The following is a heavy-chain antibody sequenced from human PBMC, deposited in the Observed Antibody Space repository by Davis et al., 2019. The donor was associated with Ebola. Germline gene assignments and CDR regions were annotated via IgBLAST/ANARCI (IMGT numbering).Heavy chain of an antibody. J-gene: IGHJ4*02. CDR1: GFTFSNSW. Sequence: GESLKISCAASGFTFSNSWMSWVRQGPGEGLVWVSHINRDGTTTNYADSVKGRFTISRDNAKNTLYLQMNSLRAEDTAVYYCARERWLRGYYFDYWGQGTLVTVSS. V-gene: IGHV3-74*01. CDR2: INRDGTTT. D-gene: IGHD5-12*01. CDR3: ARERWLRGYYFDY.